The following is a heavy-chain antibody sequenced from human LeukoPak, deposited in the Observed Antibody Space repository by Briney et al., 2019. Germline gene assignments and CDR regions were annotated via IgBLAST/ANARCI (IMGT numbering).Heavy chain of an antibody. J-gene: IGHJ4*02. D-gene: IGHD3-22*01. CDR3: ARDSLTDYYDSSGYYFAY. CDR1: GFTFSDYY. CDR2: ISSSGSTI. V-gene: IGHV3-11*04. Sequence: GGSLRLSCAASGFTFSDYYMSWIRQAPGKGLEWVSYISSSGSTIYYADSVKGRFTISRDNAKNSLYLQMNSLRAEDTAVYYCARDSLTDYYDSSGYYFAYWGKGTRVTVSS.